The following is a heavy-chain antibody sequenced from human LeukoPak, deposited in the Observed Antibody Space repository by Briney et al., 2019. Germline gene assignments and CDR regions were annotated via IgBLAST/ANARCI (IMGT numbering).Heavy chain of an antibody. J-gene: IGHJ4*02. V-gene: IGHV4-59*01. CDR3: AREGSGSSWYYTAYYFDY. CDR1: GGSINNYY. Sequence: PSETLSLTCTVSGGSINNYYWSWIRQPPGKGLEWIGYIYCSGSTNYNPSLKSRVTISVDTSKNQFSLKLSSVTAADTAVYYCAREGSGSSWYYTAYYFDYWGQGTLVTVSS. D-gene: IGHD6-13*01. CDR2: IYCSGST.